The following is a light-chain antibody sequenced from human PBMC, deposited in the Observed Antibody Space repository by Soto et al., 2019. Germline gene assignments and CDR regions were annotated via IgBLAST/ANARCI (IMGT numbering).Light chain of an antibody. V-gene: IGKV3-20*01. CDR1: QSVGSY. J-gene: IGKJ1*01. CDR2: GAS. Sequence: EIVLTQSPATLSLSPGEIVTLSCSASQSVGSYLAWYQQKPGQGPRLLIYGASSRATGIPDRFSGSGSGTDFTLTISRLEPEDFAVYYCQQYGSSPWTFGQGTKVDIK. CDR3: QQYGSSPWT.